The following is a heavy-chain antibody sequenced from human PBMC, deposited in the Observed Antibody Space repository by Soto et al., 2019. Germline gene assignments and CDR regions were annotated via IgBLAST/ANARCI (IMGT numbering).Heavy chain of an antibody. CDR2: IYWDDDE. V-gene: IGHV2-5*02. CDR1: GFSLNTDGEG. CDR3: AHSRNLITEDAQVGDFDY. D-gene: IGHD3-10*01. Sequence: QITLKESGPTQVKPTQTLTLTCSFSGFSLNTDGEGVGWVRQPPGAALEWLALIYWDDDERYSPSLKTRLTIPKDPSKNQVVLIMTNMDPVDTATYYCAHSRNLITEDAQVGDFDYWGQGTLVTVSS. J-gene: IGHJ4*02.